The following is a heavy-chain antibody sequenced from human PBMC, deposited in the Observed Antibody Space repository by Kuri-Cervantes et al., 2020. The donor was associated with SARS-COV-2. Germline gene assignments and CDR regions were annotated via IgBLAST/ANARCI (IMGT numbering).Heavy chain of an antibody. Sequence: GSLRLSCTVSGGSISSYYWSWIRQPAGKGLEWIGRIYTSGSTNYNPSLKSRVTMSVDTSKNQFSLKLNSVTAADTAVYYCARLYSSGGNFDYWGQGTLVSLL. CDR3: ARLYSSGGNFDY. J-gene: IGHJ4*02. D-gene: IGHD6-19*01. V-gene: IGHV4-4*07. CDR1: GGSISSYY. CDR2: IYTSGST.